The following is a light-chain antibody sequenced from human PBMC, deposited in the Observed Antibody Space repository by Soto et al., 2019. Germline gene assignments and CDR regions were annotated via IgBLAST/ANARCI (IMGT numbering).Light chain of an antibody. CDR2: DNN. J-gene: IGLJ3*02. V-gene: IGLV1-51*01. Sequence: QSVLTQPPSVSAAPGQKVTISCSGRSSNIGNNYVSWYQQLPGTAPKLLIYDNNKRPSGIPDRFSGSESGTSATLGITGLQTGDEADYYCGTWDSSLSAWVFGGGTKVTVL. CDR3: GTWDSSLSAWV. CDR1: SSNIGNNY.